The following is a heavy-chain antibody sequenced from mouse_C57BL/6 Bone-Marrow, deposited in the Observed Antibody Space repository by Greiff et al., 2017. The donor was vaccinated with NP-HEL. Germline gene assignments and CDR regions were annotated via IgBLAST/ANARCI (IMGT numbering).Heavy chain of an antibody. J-gene: IGHJ2*01. CDR1: GFAFSSYD. CDR3: ARRYDYFDY. D-gene: IGHD2-12*01. CDR2: ISSGGGST. Sequence: EVKVVESGGGLVKPGGSLKLSCAASGFAFSSYDMSWVRQTPEKRLEWVAYISSGGGSTYYPDTVKGRFTISRDNAKNTLYLQMSSLKSEDTAMYYCARRYDYFDYWGQGTTLTVSS. V-gene: IGHV5-12-1*01.